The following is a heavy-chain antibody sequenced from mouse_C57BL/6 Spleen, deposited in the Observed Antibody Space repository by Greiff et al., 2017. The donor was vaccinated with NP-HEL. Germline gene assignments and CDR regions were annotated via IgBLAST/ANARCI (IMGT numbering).Heavy chain of an antibody. Sequence: VQLQQSGPELVKPGASVKISCKASGYTFTDYYMNWVQQSHGKSLEWIGDINPNNGGTSYTQKFKGKATLTVDKSSSTAYMELRSLTSEDSAVYYCARGYGSTYGVWGTGTTVTVSS. CDR3: ARGYGSTYGV. CDR2: INPNNGGT. D-gene: IGHD1-1*01. V-gene: IGHV1-26*01. J-gene: IGHJ1*03. CDR1: GYTFTDYY.